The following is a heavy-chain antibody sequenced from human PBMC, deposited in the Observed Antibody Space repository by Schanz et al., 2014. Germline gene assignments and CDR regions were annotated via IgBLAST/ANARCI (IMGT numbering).Heavy chain of an antibody. CDR2: IIPILAIA. J-gene: IGHJ5*02. CDR1: GYTFTSDS. Sequence: QVQLIQSGAEVKKPGASVKVSCKASGYTFTSDSMHWVRQAPGQGLEWMGRIIPILAIADYAQKFQGRVTITADKSTSTAYMELSSLRSEDTAVYYCAREVGLYDRGWFDPWGQGTLVTVSS. V-gene: IGHV1-69*09. CDR3: AREVGLYDRGWFDP. D-gene: IGHD3-22*01.